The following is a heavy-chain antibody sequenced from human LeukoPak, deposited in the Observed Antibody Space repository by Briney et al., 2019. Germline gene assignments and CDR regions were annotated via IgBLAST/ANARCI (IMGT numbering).Heavy chain of an antibody. D-gene: IGHD3-3*01. CDR1: GGSFSGYS. J-gene: IGHJ5*02. CDR3: ARGRRYYDFWSGPQPHTLRFNWFDP. Sequence: PSETLSLTCAVYGGSFSGYSWSWIRQPPWKGLEWLGEINHSGSTNYNPSLKSRVTISVDTSKNQFSLKLSSVTAADTAVYYCARGRRYYDFWSGPQPHTLRFNWFDPWGQGTLVTVSS. CDR2: INHSGST. V-gene: IGHV4-34*01.